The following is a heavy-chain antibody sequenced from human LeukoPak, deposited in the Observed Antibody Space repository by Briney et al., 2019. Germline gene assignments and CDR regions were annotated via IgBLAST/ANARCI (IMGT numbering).Heavy chain of an antibody. CDR3: ARDLVGSHTGYSSGAWDY. V-gene: IGHV1-69*06. CDR1: GGTFSSYA. J-gene: IGHJ4*02. Sequence: SVKVSCKASGGTFSSYAISWVRQAPGQGLEWMGGIIPIFGTANYAQKFQGRVTITADKSTSTAYMELSSLRAEDTAVYYCARDLVGSHTGYSSGAWDYWGQGTLVTVSS. CDR2: IIPIFGTA. D-gene: IGHD3-9*01.